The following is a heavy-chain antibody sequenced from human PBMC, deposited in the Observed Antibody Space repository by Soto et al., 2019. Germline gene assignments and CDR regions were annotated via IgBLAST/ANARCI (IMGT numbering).Heavy chain of an antibody. D-gene: IGHD3-10*01. V-gene: IGHV3-64D*06. Sequence: PGGSLRLSCSASGFTFSSFDMHWVRQAPGKGLEYVSGINYNGVSTYYADSVKGRFTISRDNSKNTLYLQMSGLRTEDTAVYYCVSPRFFGASDYWGQGVPVTVSS. J-gene: IGHJ4*02. CDR3: VSPRFFGASDY. CDR1: GFTFSSFD. CDR2: INYNGVST.